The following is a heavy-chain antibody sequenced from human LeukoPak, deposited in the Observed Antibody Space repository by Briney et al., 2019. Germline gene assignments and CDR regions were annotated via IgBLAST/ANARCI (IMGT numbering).Heavy chain of an antibody. CDR3: AKAPVTTCRGAFCYPFDY. J-gene: IGHJ4*02. CDR1: GFTFSSYG. CDR2: IRYDGSNK. Sequence: GGSLRLSCAASGFTFSSYGMHWVRQAPGKGLEWVAFIRYDGSNKYYADSVKGRFTISRDNSKNTLFLQMNRLRPEDAAVYYCAKAPVTTCRGAFCYPFDYWGLGTLVTVSS. V-gene: IGHV3-30*02. D-gene: IGHD2-15*01.